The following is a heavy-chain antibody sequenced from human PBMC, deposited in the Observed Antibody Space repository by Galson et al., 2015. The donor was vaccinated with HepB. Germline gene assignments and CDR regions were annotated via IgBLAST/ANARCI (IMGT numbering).Heavy chain of an antibody. V-gene: IGHV6-1*01. CDR1: GDSVSSNSAA. Sequence: CAISGDSVSSNSAAWNWIRQSPSRGLEWLGRTYYKSRWYNDYAVSVKSRIIINPDTSKNQSSLQLNSVTPEDTAMYYCARDSGSYLRRGYYYYGMDVWGQGTTVTVSS. CDR2: TYYKSRWYN. J-gene: IGHJ6*02. CDR3: ARDSGSYLRRGYYYYGMDV. D-gene: IGHD1-26*01.